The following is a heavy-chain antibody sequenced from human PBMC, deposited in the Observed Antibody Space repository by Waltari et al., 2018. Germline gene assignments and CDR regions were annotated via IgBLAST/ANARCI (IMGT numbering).Heavy chain of an antibody. J-gene: IGHJ4*02. V-gene: IGHV3-7*01. D-gene: IGHD3-3*01. CDR3: ARGRSADY. Sequence: EVQLVGSGGGLVQPGGSLRLSCAASGFNFNTYYRGWVRQAPGKGLEWVANIKQDGSEKYYVDSVKGRFTISRDNAKNSLYLQMNSLRVEDTAVYYCARGRSADYWGQGTLVTVSS. CDR1: GFNFNTYY. CDR2: IKQDGSEK.